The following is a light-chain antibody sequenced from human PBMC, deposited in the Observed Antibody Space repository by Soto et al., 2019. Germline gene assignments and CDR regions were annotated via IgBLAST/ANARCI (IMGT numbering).Light chain of an antibody. CDR1: SSNIGGNS. V-gene: IGLV1-51*01. Sequence: QSVMTQPPSVSAAPGQKVTISCSGRSSNIGGNSVSWYQQLPGTSPKLLIYDDDKLPSGIPDRFSGSKSGTSATLGITGFQTGDEYASSCGSCDSSLSAYVFGPGTKLTVL. CDR2: DDD. CDR3: GSCDSSLSAYV. J-gene: IGLJ1*01.